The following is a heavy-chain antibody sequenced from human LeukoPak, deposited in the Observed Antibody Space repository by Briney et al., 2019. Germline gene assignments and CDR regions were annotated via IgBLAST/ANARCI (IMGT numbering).Heavy chain of an antibody. V-gene: IGHV1-69*04. CDR3: ARDLLSYYDSSATPFDY. CDR2: IIPILGIA. Sequence: GASVKVSCKASGGTFSSYAISWVRQAPGQGLEWMGRIIPILGIANYAQKFQGRVTITADKSTSTAYMELSSLRSEDTAVYYCARDLLSYYDSSATPFDYWGQGTLSPSPQ. J-gene: IGHJ4*02. D-gene: IGHD3-22*01. CDR1: GGTFSSYA.